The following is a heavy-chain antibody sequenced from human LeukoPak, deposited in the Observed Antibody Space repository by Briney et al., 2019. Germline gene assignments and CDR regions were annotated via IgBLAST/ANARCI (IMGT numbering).Heavy chain of an antibody. CDR1: GYTFTSYY. D-gene: IGHD4-17*01. CDR2: SNPSGGST. V-gene: IGHV1-46*01. Sequence: ASVRVSCKASGYTFTSYYMHWVRQAPGQGLEWMGISNPSGGSTTYAQKFQGRVTMTRDTSTSTVYMELSSLRSEDTAVYYCARYGDYTNFDYWGQGTLVTVSS. CDR3: ARYGDYTNFDY. J-gene: IGHJ4*02.